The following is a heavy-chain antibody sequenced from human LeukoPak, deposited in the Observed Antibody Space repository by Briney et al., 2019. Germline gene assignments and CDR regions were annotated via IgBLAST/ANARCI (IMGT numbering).Heavy chain of an antibody. CDR3: TKEGYSSSSNYYYYMDV. V-gene: IGHV3-30*18. Sequence: PGRSLRLSCAASGFTFSSYGMHWVRQAPGKGLEWVAVIWYGGSNKYYADSVKGRFTISRDNSKNTLYLQMNSLRAEDTAVYYCTKEGYSSSSNYYYYMDVWGKGTTVTVSS. D-gene: IGHD6-6*01. J-gene: IGHJ6*03. CDR2: IWYGGSNK. CDR1: GFTFSSYG.